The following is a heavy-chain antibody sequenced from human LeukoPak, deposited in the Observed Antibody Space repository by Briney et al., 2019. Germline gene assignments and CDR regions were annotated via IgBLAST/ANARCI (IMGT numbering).Heavy chain of an antibody. V-gene: IGHV3-66*01. CDR3: ARDVNYDHYY. CDR1: GFTVSGNY. D-gene: IGHD1-7*01. Sequence: PGGSLRLSCAASGFTVSGNYMSWVRQAPGEGLAWVSAIYSNGEIYYTDSVKGRFTISRDNSKNTLYLQMNSLRAEDTALYFCARDVNYDHYYWGQGTLVTVSS. J-gene: IGHJ4*02. CDR2: IYSNGEI.